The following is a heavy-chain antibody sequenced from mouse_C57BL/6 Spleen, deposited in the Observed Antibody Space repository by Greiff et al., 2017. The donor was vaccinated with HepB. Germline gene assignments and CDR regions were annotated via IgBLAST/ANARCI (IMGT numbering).Heavy chain of an antibody. J-gene: IGHJ1*03. CDR2: IYPGDGDT. Sequence: QVQLQQSGPELVKPGASVKISCKASGYAFSSSWMNWVKQRPGKGLEWIGRIYPGDGDTNYNGKFKGKATLTADKSSSTAYMQLSSLTSEDSAVYFCARGGDYYGSSYPWYFDVWGTGTTVTVSS. CDR3: ARGGDYYGSSYPWYFDV. CDR1: GYAFSSSW. D-gene: IGHD1-1*01. V-gene: IGHV1-82*01.